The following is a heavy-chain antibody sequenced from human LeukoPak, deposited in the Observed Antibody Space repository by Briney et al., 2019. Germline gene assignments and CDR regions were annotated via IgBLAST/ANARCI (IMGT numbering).Heavy chain of an antibody. J-gene: IGHJ4*02. CDR3: VRGSEPDRGLDY. D-gene: IGHD1-14*01. CDR1: GFTFNTYV. Sequence: GGSLRLSCVASGFTFNTYVMSWVRQAPGKGLEWVATITGGGITYYADLVKGRFTVSRDNAKNTLYLQMNSLRVEDTAIYYCVRGSEPDRGLDYWGQGTPVTVSS. CDR2: ITGGGIT. V-gene: IGHV3-23*01.